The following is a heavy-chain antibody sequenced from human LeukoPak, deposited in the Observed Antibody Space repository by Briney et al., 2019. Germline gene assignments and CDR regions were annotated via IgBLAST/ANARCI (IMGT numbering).Heavy chain of an antibody. Sequence: GGSLRLSCAASGFTVSSNYMSWVRQAPGKGLEWVSVICSGGSTYYADSVKGRFTISRDNAKNSLYLQMNSLRAEDTAVYYCARDLSPPGYCSSTSCSSFDYWGQGTLVTVSS. CDR1: GFTVSSNY. V-gene: IGHV3-66*01. D-gene: IGHD2-2*01. CDR2: ICSGGST. J-gene: IGHJ4*02. CDR3: ARDLSPPGYCSSTSCSSFDY.